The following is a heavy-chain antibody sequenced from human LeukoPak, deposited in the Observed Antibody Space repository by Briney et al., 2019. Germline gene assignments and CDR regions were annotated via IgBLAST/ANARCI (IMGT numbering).Heavy chain of an antibody. Sequence: GGSLRLSCAASGFTFSRSDMNWVRQAPGKGLEWVSSISGSSSYTYYTDSLKGRFTISRDNAKNSLYLQMNSLRAEDTAVYYCARAGDYYFHYWGQGTLVTVSS. CDR2: ISGSSSYT. D-gene: IGHD4-17*01. J-gene: IGHJ4*02. V-gene: IGHV3-21*01. CDR1: GFTFSRSD. CDR3: ARAGDYYFHY.